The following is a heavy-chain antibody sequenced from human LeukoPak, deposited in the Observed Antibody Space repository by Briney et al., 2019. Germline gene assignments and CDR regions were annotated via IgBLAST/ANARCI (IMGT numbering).Heavy chain of an antibody. CDR2: MSSGGSYI. CDR3: ARDRPTGASRVFVVQ. CDR1: GFTFSSYA. J-gene: IGHJ4*02. D-gene: IGHD3-3*01. Sequence: GGSLRLSCAASGFTFSSYAMTWVRKAPGKGLELVSSMSSGGSYIYYADSVRGRFSISRDNAKNSLYLQMNRLKAEDTAVYYCARDRPTGASRVFVVQWGQGTLVTVSS. V-gene: IGHV3-21*01.